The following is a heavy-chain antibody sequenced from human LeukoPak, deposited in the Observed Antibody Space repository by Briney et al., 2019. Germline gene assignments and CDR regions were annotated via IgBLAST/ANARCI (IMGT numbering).Heavy chain of an antibody. CDR1: GYTFTSYG. Sequence: ASVKVSCKASGYTFTSYGISWVRQAPGQGLEWMGWISAYNGNTNYAQKLQGRVTMTTDTSTSTAYMELRSLRSEDTAVYYCARAVTNYDILTGYYTPYYFDYWGQGTLVTVSS. CDR3: ARAVTNYDILTGYYTPYYFDY. J-gene: IGHJ4*02. CDR2: ISAYNGNT. D-gene: IGHD3-9*01. V-gene: IGHV1-18*01.